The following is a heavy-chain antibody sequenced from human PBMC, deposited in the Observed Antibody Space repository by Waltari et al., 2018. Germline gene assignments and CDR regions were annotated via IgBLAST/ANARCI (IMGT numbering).Heavy chain of an antibody. D-gene: IGHD3-16*01. CDR1: GGSLSSSGYY. V-gene: IGHV4-39*07. J-gene: IGHJ2*01. Sequence: QLQLQESGPGLVKPSETLSLTCTVSGGSLSSSGYYWGCIRQPPGKWLEWIGSIYYSGSTYYNPSLKSRVTISVDTSKNQFSLKLSSVTAADTAVYYCARVQIMNRVFDLWGRGTLVTVSS. CDR3: ARVQIMNRVFDL. CDR2: IYYSGST.